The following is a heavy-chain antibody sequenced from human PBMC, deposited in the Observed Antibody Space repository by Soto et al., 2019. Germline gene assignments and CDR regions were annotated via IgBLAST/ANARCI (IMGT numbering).Heavy chain of an antibody. D-gene: IGHD3-10*01. V-gene: IGHV1-3*01. J-gene: IGHJ5*01. CDR2: INAGNGNT. Sequence: GQRLEWMGWINAGNGNTKYSQKFQGRVTITRDTSASTAYMELSSLRSEDTAVYYCARQYYFASGSYYNPPPDSSG. CDR3: ARQYYFASGSYYNPPPDS.